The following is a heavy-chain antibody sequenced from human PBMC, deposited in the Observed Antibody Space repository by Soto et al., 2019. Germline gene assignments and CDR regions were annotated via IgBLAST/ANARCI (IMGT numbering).Heavy chain of an antibody. CDR1: GFTFSIYA. V-gene: IGHV3-23*01. J-gene: IGHJ4*02. D-gene: IGHD3-3*01. CDR2: ISGSGGST. Sequence: PWGALSVTCASCGFTFSIYAMGWVRQAPGKGLEWVSAISGSGGSTYYADSVKGRFTISRDNSTNTLYLQMNSLRAEETAVYYCAKSADFWSGYLDYWGQGTLVTV. CDR3: AKSADFWSGYLDY.